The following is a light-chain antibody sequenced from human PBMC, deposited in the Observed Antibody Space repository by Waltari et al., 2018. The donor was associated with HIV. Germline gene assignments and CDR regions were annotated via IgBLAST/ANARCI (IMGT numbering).Light chain of an antibody. CDR3: QAWDADHAV. V-gene: IGLV3-1*01. CDR2: QGS. CDR1: KLADKF. J-gene: IGLJ2*01. Sequence: ELTQPPSVSVPSGQTASIPCSGEKLADKFTCWYQKKPGQPPVLLVYQGSRRPSGIPERFSASKSANTATLTVRGAQPLDEAEYFCQAWDADHAVFGGGTTLTVL.